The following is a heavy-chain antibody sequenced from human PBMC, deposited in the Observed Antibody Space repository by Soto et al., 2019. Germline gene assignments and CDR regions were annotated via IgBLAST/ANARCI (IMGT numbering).Heavy chain of an antibody. V-gene: IGHV4-34*01. J-gene: IGHJ4*02. CDR2: INHSGST. CDR3: ARQYYDYVWGSYRPAYYFDY. D-gene: IGHD3-16*02. Sequence: ASETLSLTCAVYGGSFSGYYWSWIRQPPGKGLEWIGEINHSGSTNYNPSLKSRVTISVDTSKNQFSLKLSSVTAADTAVYYCARQYYDYVWGSYRPAYYFDYWGQGTLVTVSS. CDR1: GGSFSGYY.